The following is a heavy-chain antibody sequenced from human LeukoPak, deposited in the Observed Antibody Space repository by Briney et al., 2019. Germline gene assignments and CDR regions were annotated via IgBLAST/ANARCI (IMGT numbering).Heavy chain of an antibody. CDR3: ARADDIVVVPAAYFDY. Sequence: PSETLSLTCAVYGGSFSGYYWSWIRQPPGKGLEWIGEINHSGSTNYSPSLKSRVTISVDTSKNQFSLKLSSVTAADTAVYYCARADDIVVVPAAYFDYWGQGTLVTVSS. CDR2: INHSGST. CDR1: GGSFSGYY. V-gene: IGHV4-34*01. D-gene: IGHD2-2*01. J-gene: IGHJ4*02.